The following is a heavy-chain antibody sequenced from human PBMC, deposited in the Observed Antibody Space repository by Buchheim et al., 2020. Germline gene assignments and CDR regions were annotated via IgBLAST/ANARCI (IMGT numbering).Heavy chain of an antibody. D-gene: IGHD3-16*01. Sequence: EVQLLESGGGLVQPGGSLRLSCAASGFTFSSYAMSWVCQAPGKGLEWVSAISGSGGSTYYADSVKGRFTISRDNSKNTLYLQMNSLRAEDTAVYYCAKDLDDYVWGSFQFYFDYWGQGTL. CDR3: AKDLDDYVWGSFQFYFDY. CDR2: ISGSGGST. J-gene: IGHJ4*02. V-gene: IGHV3-23*01. CDR1: GFTFSSYA.